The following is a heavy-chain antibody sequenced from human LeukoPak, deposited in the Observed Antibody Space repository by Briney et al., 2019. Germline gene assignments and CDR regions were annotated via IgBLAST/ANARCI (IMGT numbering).Heavy chain of an antibody. CDR1: GYTFTNYA. V-gene: IGHV1-18*01. Sequence: ASVKVSCKASGYTFTNYAIHWVRQAPGQGLEWMGWISADNGNTYYTQKFQGRVTFTTDTSTSTAYMELRSLRSDDTAVYFCARVDILTGYYFFDYWGQGTLVTVSS. D-gene: IGHD3-9*01. CDR2: ISADNGNT. J-gene: IGHJ4*02. CDR3: ARVDILTGYYFFDY.